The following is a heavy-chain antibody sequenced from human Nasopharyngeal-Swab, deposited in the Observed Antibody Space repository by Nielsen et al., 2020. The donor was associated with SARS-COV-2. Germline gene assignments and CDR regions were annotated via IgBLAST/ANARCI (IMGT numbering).Heavy chain of an antibody. Sequence: SETLSLTCTVSGGSISSSSYYWGWIRQPPGKGLEWIGSIYYSGSTYYNPSLKSRVTISVDTSNNHFSLKLSSVTAADTAVYYCARAYYDFWTHSYYFDYWGQGTLVTVSS. V-gene: IGHV4-39*02. CDR2: IYYSGST. J-gene: IGHJ4*02. D-gene: IGHD3-3*01. CDR1: GGSISSSSYY. CDR3: ARAYYDFWTHSYYFDY.